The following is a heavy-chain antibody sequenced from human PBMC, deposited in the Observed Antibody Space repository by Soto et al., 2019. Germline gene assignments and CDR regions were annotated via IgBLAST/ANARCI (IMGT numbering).Heavy chain of an antibody. Sequence: QVQLVQSGAEVKKPGSSVKVSCKASGGTFSSYAISWVRQAPRQGLEWMGGIIPIFGTANYAQKFQGRVTITADKSTSTAYMELSSLRSEDTAVYYCARGGVIVGAPYFDYWGQGTLVTVSS. CDR2: IIPIFGTA. CDR1: GGTFSSYA. V-gene: IGHV1-69*06. CDR3: ARGGVIVGAPYFDY. D-gene: IGHD1-26*01. J-gene: IGHJ4*02.